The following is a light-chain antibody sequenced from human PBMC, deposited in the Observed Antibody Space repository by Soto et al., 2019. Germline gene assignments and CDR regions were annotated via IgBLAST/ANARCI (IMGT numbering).Light chain of an antibody. CDR2: DAS. Sequence: DIQMTQSPSSVSASVGDRVTVTCGASQGISSWLAWYQQKPGKAPKLLIYDASNLETGVPSRFSGSGSGTDFTFTISSLQPEDFATYYCQQSYSSPPTFGQGTKVDIK. V-gene: IGKV1-12*01. J-gene: IGKJ1*01. CDR1: QGISSW. CDR3: QQSYSSPPT.